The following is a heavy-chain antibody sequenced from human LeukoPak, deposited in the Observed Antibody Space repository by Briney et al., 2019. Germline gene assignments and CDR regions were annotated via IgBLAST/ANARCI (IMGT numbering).Heavy chain of an antibody. J-gene: IGHJ6*03. CDR2: IIPIFGTA. Sequence: SVKVSCKASGGTFSSYAISWVRQAPGQGLEWRGGIIPIFGTANYAQKFQGRVTITTDESTSTAYMELSSLRSEDTAVYYCATTVTTIYYYMDVWGKGTTVTVSS. CDR1: GGTFSSYA. D-gene: IGHD4-11*01. CDR3: ATTVTTIYYYMDV. V-gene: IGHV1-69*05.